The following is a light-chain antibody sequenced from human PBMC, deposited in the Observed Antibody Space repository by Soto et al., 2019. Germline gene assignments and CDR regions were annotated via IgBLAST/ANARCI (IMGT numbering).Light chain of an antibody. V-gene: IGKV1-33*01. CDR3: QQYESLPPR. Sequence: DIQLTQSPSSLSASVGDRVTITFQASQGINNYLNWYQQKSGKPPKLLIYDASNLEAGVPSRFRGSGSGTDFILSISSLQPDDVATYYCQQYESLPPRFGPGTTVEIK. CDR2: DAS. CDR1: QGINNY. J-gene: IGKJ3*01.